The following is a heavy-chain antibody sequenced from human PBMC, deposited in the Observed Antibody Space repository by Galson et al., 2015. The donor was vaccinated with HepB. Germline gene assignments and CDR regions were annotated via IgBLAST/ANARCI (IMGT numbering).Heavy chain of an antibody. CDR1: GGSIKSYY. CDR2: IYYSGST. Sequence: ETLSLTCTVSGGSIKSYYWSWIRQPPGKGLEWIGYIYYSGSTNYNPSLKSRVTISVDTSKNQFSLKLSSVTAADTAVYYCASLTHTSSLTTSYYFDYWGQGTLVTVSS. CDR3: ASLTHTSSLTTSYYFDY. D-gene: IGHD6-13*01. J-gene: IGHJ4*02. V-gene: IGHV4-59*08.